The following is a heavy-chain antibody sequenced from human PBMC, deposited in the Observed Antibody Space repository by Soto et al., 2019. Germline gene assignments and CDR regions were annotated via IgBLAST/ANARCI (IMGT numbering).Heavy chain of an antibody. CDR1: KYTFTSYG. J-gene: IGHJ5*02. V-gene: IGHV1-18*01. CDR3: ARVKPWFDP. Sequence: ASVKVSCKASKYTFTSYGISWLRQAPGQGLEWMGWISAYNGNTHYAQKFQGRVTMTADTSTRTAYMELRSLRSDDTAVYYCARVKPWFDPWGQGTLVTVSS. CDR2: ISAYNGNT.